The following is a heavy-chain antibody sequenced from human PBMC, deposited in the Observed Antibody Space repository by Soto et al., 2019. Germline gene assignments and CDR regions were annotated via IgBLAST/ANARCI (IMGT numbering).Heavy chain of an antibody. CDR3: ARHRNWKVDY. J-gene: IGHJ4*02. V-gene: IGHV4-34*01. Sequence: SETLSLTCAVYGGSFSGYYWSWIRQPPGKGLEWIGEINHSGSTNYNPSLKSRVTISVDTSKNQFSLKVSSVTAADTAVYYCARHRNWKVDYWGQGTLVTVSS. CDR2: INHSGST. D-gene: IGHD1-1*01. CDR1: GGSFSGYY.